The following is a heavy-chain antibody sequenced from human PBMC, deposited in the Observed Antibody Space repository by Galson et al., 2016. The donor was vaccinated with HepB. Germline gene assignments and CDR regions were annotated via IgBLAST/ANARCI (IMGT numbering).Heavy chain of an antibody. CDR3: ARHSRDESCVHRTSCLNLDD. J-gene: IGHJ4*02. V-gene: IGHV5-10-1*01. CDR1: GYNFINYW. Sequence: QSGAEVKKPGESLTISCKGSGYNFINYWISWVRQMPGKGLEWMGRSHPSDSYTNYSPDFQGHVTISADNSISTAYLQWCSLKSSDTAIYYCARHSRDESCVHRTSCLNLDDCGQGTLCTVS. D-gene: IGHD2-2*01. CDR2: SHPSDSYT.